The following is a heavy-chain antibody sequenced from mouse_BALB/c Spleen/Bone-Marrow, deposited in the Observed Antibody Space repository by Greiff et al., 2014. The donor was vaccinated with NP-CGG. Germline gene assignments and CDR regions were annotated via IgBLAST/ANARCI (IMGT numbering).Heavy chain of an antibody. Sequence: LEESGAELARPGASVKLSCKASGYTFTGYWMQWVKQRPGQGLEWIGIIYPGDGDTRYTQKFKGKATLTADKSSSTAYMQLRNLASEDSAVYDCARVFCDSTSAYWGQGTTLTVSS. CDR3: ARVFCDSTSAY. CDR1: GYTFTGYW. J-gene: IGHJ2*01. D-gene: IGHD5-1*01. CDR2: IYPGDGDT. V-gene: IGHV1-87*01.